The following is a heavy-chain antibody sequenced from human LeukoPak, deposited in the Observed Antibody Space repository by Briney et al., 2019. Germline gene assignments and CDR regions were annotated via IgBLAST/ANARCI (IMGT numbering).Heavy chain of an antibody. J-gene: IGHJ4*02. Sequence: GGSLRLSCAASGFTFSSYAMHWVRQAPGKGLEWVAVISYDGSNKYYADSVKGRFTISRDNSKNTLYLQMNSLRAEDTAVYYCARVKDSSGYYLGFFDYWGQGTLVTVSS. CDR3: ARVKDSSGYYLGFFDY. D-gene: IGHD3-22*01. V-gene: IGHV3-30*01. CDR2: ISYDGSNK. CDR1: GFTFSSYA.